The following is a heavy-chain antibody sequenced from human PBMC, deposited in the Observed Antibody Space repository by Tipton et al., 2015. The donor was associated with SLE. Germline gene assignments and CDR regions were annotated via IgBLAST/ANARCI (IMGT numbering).Heavy chain of an antibody. Sequence: TLSLTCSVSGGSIRSGGYYWGWIRQPPGKGLGWIGYMSYTGSTYYNPSLKSRVTISIDASKNQFSLQLTSVTAADTAVYYCARGVFYETDYWGQGTLVTVSS. J-gene: IGHJ4*02. V-gene: IGHV4-39*07. CDR3: ARGVFYETDY. CDR2: MSYTGST. D-gene: IGHD5/OR15-5a*01. CDR1: GGSIRSGGYY.